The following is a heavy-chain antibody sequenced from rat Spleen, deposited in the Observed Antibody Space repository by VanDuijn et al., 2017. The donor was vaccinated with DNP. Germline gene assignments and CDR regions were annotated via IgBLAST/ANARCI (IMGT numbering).Heavy chain of an antibody. V-gene: IGHV5-7*01. Sequence: EVQLVESGGGLVQPGRSMKFSCAASGFIFSNYYMAWVRQAPKKGVEWVATISYDGGSTYYRDSVKGRFTISRDNAKSTLYLQLDSLRSEDTATYYCARSYNYDEYFDYWGQGVMVTVSS. CDR1: GFIFSNYY. CDR2: ISYDGGST. CDR3: ARSYNYDEYFDY. D-gene: IGHD1-4*01. J-gene: IGHJ2*01.